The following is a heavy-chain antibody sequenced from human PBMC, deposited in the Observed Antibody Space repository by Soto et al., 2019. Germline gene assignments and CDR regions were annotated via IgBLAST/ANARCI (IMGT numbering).Heavy chain of an antibody. V-gene: IGHV3-30*18. D-gene: IGHD2-2*01. J-gene: IGHJ6*02. Sequence: GGSLRLSCAASGFTFSSYGMHWVRQAPGKGLEWVAVISYDGSNKYYADSVKGRFTISRDNSKNTLYLQMNSLRAEDTAVYYCAKAIDVYCSSTSCYHYYYGMDVWGQGTTVTVSS. CDR1: GFTFSSYG. CDR2: ISYDGSNK. CDR3: AKAIDVYCSSTSCYHYYYGMDV.